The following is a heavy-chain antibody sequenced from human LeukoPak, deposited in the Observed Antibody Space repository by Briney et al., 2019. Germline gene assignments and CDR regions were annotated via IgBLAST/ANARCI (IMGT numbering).Heavy chain of an antibody. Sequence: PGGSLRLSCAASGFTFNIYEFNWVRQAPGKGLEWDSYISTSDSTIYYADSVKGRFTISRDNAKNSLYLQMNSLRLEDTAIYYCARGDWWATTIVDLWGQGTLVTVSS. V-gene: IGHV3-48*03. J-gene: IGHJ5*02. CDR2: ISTSDSTI. CDR1: GFTFNIYE. D-gene: IGHD1-26*01. CDR3: ARGDWWATTIVDL.